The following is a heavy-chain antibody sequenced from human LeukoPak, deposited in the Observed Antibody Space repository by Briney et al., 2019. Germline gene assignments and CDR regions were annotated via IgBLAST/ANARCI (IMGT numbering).Heavy chain of an antibody. D-gene: IGHD2-15*01. CDR2: ISGSAHST. CDR1: GFTFSSFA. CDR3: AKDLGYCSGGSCYNAFDI. J-gene: IGHJ3*02. Sequence: GGSLSLSCAASGFTFSSFAMSWVRQAPGKGLEWVSGISGSAHSTYYADSVKGRFTISRDNSHNTLYLQMNSLRAEDTAIYYCAKDLGYCSGGSCYNAFDIWGQGTMVTVSS. V-gene: IGHV3-23*01.